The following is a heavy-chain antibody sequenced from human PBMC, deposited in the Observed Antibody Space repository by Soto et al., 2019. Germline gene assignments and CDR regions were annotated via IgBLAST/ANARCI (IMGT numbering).Heavy chain of an antibody. CDR1: GFTFSSYG. J-gene: IGHJ6*02. D-gene: IGHD2-8*01. V-gene: IGHV3-30*18. CDR2: ISDDGSKK. CDR3: AKDLQWAKETYYYYGMDV. Sequence: GGSLRLSCAASGFTFSSYGMHWVRQAPGKGLEWVAVISDDGSKKYYADSVKDRFTTSRDNSKKTLFLQMNSLRADDTAVYFCAKDLQWAKETYYYYGMDVWGQGTTVTVSS.